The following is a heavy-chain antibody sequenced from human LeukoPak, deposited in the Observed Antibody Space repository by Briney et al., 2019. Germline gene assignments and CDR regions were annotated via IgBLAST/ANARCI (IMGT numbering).Heavy chain of an antibody. CDR2: INPSGGST. CDR1: GYTFTSYY. CDR3: ARGPPSFQQQLVPGLNWFDP. Sequence: ASVKVSCKASGYTFTSYYMHWVRQAPGQGLEWMGIINPSGGSTSYAQKFQGRVTMTRDTSTSTVYMELSSLRSEDTAVYYCARGPPSFQQQLVPGLNWFDPWGQGTLVTVSS. D-gene: IGHD6-13*01. V-gene: IGHV1-46*01. J-gene: IGHJ5*02.